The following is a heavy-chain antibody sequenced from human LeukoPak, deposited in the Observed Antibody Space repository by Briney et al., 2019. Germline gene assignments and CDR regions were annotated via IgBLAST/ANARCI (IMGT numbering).Heavy chain of an antibody. D-gene: IGHD2-15*01. J-gene: IGHJ4*02. Sequence: GGSLRLSCAASGFTFSTCTMNWVRQTPGKGLEWVSSISSTSSYIYYADSVKGRFTISRDNAKNSLFLQMNSLRAEDTAVNYCARDGGGPFDYWGQGTLVTVSS. CDR1: GFTFSTCT. V-gene: IGHV3-21*01. CDR2: ISSTSSYI. CDR3: ARDGGGPFDY.